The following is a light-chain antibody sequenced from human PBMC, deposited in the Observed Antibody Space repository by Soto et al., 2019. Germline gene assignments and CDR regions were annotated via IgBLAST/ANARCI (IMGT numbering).Light chain of an antibody. CDR1: QSVSSSY. J-gene: IGKJ4*01. Sequence: EIVLTQSPGTLSLSPGERATLSCRASQSVSSSYLAWYQQKPGQAPRLLIYGASPRATGVPARFSGGGSGTEFTLTISSLQSEDFAVYSCQQYRDWPLTFGGGTKVDIK. CDR3: QQYRDWPLT. CDR2: GAS. V-gene: IGKV3-15*01.